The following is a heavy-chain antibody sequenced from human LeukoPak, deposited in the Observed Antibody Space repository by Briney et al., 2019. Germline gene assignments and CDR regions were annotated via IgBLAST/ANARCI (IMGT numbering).Heavy chain of an antibody. CDR2: IYHSGST. D-gene: IGHD3-22*01. V-gene: IGHV4-38-2*01. J-gene: IGHJ4*02. CDR3: ARSPYYLDSSGYHGAYYFDY. Sequence: SETLSLTCAVSDHSISSGDYWGWIRQPPGKGLEWIASIYHSGSTYNNPSLKSRVTMSVDTSKNQFSLKLSSVTAADTAVYYCARSPYYLDSSGYHGAYYFDYWGQGTLITVSS. CDR1: DHSISSGDY.